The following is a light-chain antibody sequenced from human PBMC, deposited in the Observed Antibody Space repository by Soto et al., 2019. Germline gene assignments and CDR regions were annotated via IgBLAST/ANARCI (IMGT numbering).Light chain of an antibody. CDR1: TSDVGGYNY. CDR2: DVT. V-gene: IGLV2-11*01. CDR3: SSYTSSSTLVV. Sequence: QSALTQPRSVSGSPGQSVTISCTATTSDVGGYNYVSWYRQHPGKAPKLLIYDVTKRPSGVPGRFSGSKSDNTASLTISGLQAEDEADYYCSSYTSSSTLVVFGGGTKVTVL. J-gene: IGLJ2*01.